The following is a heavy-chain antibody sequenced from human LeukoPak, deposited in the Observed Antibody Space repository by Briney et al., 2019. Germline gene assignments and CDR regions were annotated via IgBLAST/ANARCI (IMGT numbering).Heavy chain of an antibody. Sequence: ASVKVSCKASGYTFTTFDINWVRQAPGQGLEWMGWVNPNSGNTRHAQQFRGKVTMTRDTSISTAYLELNSLKSEDTAVYYCARSLSYYDGIGFVEWLDPWGQGTLVTVSS. V-gene: IGHV1-8*01. J-gene: IGHJ5*02. D-gene: IGHD3-22*01. CDR2: VNPNSGNT. CDR1: GYTFTTFD. CDR3: ARSLSYYDGIGFVEWLDP.